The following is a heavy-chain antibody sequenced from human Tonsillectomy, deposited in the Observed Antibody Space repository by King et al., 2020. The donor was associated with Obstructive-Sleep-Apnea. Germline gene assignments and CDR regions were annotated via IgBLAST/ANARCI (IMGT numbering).Heavy chain of an antibody. D-gene: IGHD3-3*01. J-gene: IGHJ6*02. Sequence: EVQLVESGGGLVQPGGSLRLSCAASGFAFTAYAMNWVRQAPGRGLEWVSGIRASGGSTYYADSVKGRFTVSRDNSKNTLYLQMNSLRVEDTAVYYCAKGVFEPSQRAEIYGLDVWGQGTTVTVSS. CDR2: IRASGGST. V-gene: IGHV3-23*04. CDR1: GFAFTAYA. CDR3: AKGVFEPSQRAEIYGLDV.